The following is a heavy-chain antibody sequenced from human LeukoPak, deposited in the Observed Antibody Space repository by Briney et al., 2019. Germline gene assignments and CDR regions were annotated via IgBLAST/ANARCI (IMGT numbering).Heavy chain of an antibody. V-gene: IGHV4-31*03. J-gene: IGHJ4*02. CDR2: IYYSGGT. D-gene: IGHD6-13*01. Sequence: SQTLSLTCTVSGGSISSGGYYWSWIRQHPGKGLEWIGYIYYSGGTYYNPSLKSRVTISVDTSKNQFSLKLSSVTAADTAVYYCASVSSSWYAAFDYWGQGTLVTVSS. CDR1: GGSISSGGYY. CDR3: ASVSSSWYAAFDY.